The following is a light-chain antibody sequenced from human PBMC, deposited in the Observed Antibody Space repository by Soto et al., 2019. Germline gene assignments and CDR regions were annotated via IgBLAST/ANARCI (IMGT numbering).Light chain of an antibody. J-gene: IGKJ2*01. CDR1: QGISSY. V-gene: IGKV1-9*01. CDR2: AAS. Sequence: DIQLTQSPSFLSASVGDRVTITCRASQGISSYLAWYQQNPGKAPKLLIYAASTLKTGVPSRFSGSGSGTEFTLTISSLQPEDFATYYCQQLNSYPPYTFGQGTKLEIK. CDR3: QQLNSYPPYT.